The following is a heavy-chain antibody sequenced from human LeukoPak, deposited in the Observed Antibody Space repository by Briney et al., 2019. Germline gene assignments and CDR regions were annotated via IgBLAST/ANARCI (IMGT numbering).Heavy chain of an antibody. Sequence: ASVKVSCKTSGYTFSTFGINWLRQAPGQGLEWMGWINPYNDKIKFAEKFQGRVTVTTDASTSTGYMELRSLRSDASAVYYCARDMIAVRPGWFDPWGQGTLVTVSS. CDR2: INPYNDKI. CDR3: ARDMIAVRPGWFDP. V-gene: IGHV1-18*04. D-gene: IGHD6-6*01. CDR1: GYTFSTFG. J-gene: IGHJ5*02.